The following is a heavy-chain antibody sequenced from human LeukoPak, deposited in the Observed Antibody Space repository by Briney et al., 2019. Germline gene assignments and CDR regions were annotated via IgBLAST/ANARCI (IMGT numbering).Heavy chain of an antibody. J-gene: IGHJ5*02. CDR2: IYYSGNT. V-gene: IGHV4-59*01. CDR1: GGSISVYY. Sequence: SETLSLTCTVSGGSISVYYWSWIRRPPGKGLEWIGYIYYSGNTNYNPSLKSRVSMSVDTSKNQFSLKLSSVTAADTAVYYCARGCRNWFDPWGQGTLVTVSS. CDR3: ARGCRNWFDP.